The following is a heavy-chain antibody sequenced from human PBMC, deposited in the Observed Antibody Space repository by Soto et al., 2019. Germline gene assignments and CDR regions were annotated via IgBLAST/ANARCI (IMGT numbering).Heavy chain of an antibody. CDR2: ITPVFGTA. CDR1: ADTFNSYS. D-gene: IGHD4-17*01. V-gene: IGHV1-69*01. Sequence: QVQLVQSGAEVKKPGSSVKVSCKASADTFNSYSLSWLRQAPGQRLEWMGGITPVFGTADYAQSFEDRLTITADDSTSTVYMERSSLRSDDTAVYYCARGLEVTTVTNCFDPWGQGALVTVSS. CDR3: ARGLEVTTVTNCFDP. J-gene: IGHJ5*02.